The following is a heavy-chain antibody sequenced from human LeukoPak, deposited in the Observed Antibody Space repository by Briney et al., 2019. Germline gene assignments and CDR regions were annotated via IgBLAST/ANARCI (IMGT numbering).Heavy chain of an antibody. CDR3: ARGVPARRFDY. Sequence: GGSLRLSCAASGFSFSNYEMKWVRQAPGKGLEWVSYISSSGSTTYYADSVKGRFTISRDNAKNSLSLQMNSLRVEDTAVYYCARGVPARRFDYWGQGTLVTVPS. CDR1: GFSFSNYE. CDR2: ISSSGSTT. V-gene: IGHV3-48*03. J-gene: IGHJ4*02.